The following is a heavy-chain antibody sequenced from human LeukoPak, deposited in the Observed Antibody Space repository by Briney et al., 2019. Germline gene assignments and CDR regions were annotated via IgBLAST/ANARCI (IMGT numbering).Heavy chain of an antibody. V-gene: IGHV1-2*02. Sequence: ASVKVSSKASGYTFTDHYMHWVRQAPGQGLEWMAWIKPNSGGTNYAQKFQGRLTMTWDTSISTAYMDLSRLRSDDTAVYYCARGTTQYSSSAFDYWGQGSLVTVSS. CDR1: GYTFTDHY. D-gene: IGHD6-13*01. CDR2: IKPNSGGT. CDR3: ARGTTQYSSSAFDY. J-gene: IGHJ4*02.